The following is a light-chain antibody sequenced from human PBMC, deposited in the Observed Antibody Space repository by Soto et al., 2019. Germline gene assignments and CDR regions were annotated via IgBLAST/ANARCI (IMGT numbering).Light chain of an antibody. Sequence: EIVMTQSPATLSVSPGERATLSCRASRSVSSNLAWYQQKPGQAPRLLIYGASTRATGIPARFSGSGSGTEFTLTISSLQSEDFAVYYCQQYSNWPYTFGQGTNLEIK. CDR1: RSVSSN. J-gene: IGKJ2*01. V-gene: IGKV3-15*01. CDR2: GAS. CDR3: QQYSNWPYT.